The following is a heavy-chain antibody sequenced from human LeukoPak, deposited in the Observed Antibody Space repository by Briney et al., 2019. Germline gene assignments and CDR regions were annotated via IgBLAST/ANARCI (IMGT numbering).Heavy chain of an antibody. CDR3: ARDLGIVGIAVAGTGDY. CDR1: GFTFSSYW. CDR2: INSDGSST. V-gene: IGHV3-74*01. J-gene: IGHJ4*02. Sequence: GGSLRLSCAASGFTFSSYWMHWVRQAPGKGLVWVSRINSDGSSTSYADSVKGRFTISRDNAKNTLYLKMNSLRAEDTAVYYCARDLGIVGIAVAGTGDYWGQGTLVTVSS. D-gene: IGHD6-19*01.